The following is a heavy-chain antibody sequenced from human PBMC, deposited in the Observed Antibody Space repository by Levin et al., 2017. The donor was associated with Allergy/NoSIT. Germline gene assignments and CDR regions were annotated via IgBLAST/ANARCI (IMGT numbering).Heavy chain of an antibody. CDR2: IVVGSGNT. CDR1: GFTFTSSA. J-gene: IGHJ5*02. V-gene: IGHV1-58*01. Sequence: GGSLRLSCKASGFTFTSSAVQWVRQARGQRLEWIGWIVVGSGNTNYAQKFQERVTITRDMSTSTAYMELSSLRSEDTAVYYCAATRGDYGDFGSDPWGQGTLVTVSS. D-gene: IGHD4-17*01. CDR3: AATRGDYGDFGSDP.